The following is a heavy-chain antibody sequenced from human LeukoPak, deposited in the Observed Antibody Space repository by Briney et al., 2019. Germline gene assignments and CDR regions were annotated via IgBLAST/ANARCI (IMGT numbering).Heavy chain of an antibody. CDR3: ARSPYDSWSGQPSDC. D-gene: IGHD3-3*01. J-gene: IGHJ4*02. V-gene: IGHV1-18*04. CDR1: GYTFDSYG. Sequence: GASVKVSCKASGYTFDSYGISWVRQAPGQGLEWMGWISPYNGNTNYAQKLQGRVTMTTDTSTSTAYMELRSLRSDDTAVFYCARSPYDSWSGQPSDCWGQGTLVTVSS. CDR2: ISPYNGNT.